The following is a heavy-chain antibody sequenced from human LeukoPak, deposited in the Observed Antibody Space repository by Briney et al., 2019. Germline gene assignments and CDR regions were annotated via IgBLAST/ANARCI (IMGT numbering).Heavy chain of an antibody. CDR2: ISSSSSTI. CDR1: GFTFSSYS. D-gene: IGHD2-2*01. V-gene: IGHV3-48*04. Sequence: GGSLRLSCAASGFTFSSYSMNWVRQAPGKGLEWVSYISSSSSTIYYADSVKGRFTISRDNAKSSLYLQMNSLRAEDTAVYYCAREGSVIDPNIVVVPAANGYFQHWGQGTLVTVSS. J-gene: IGHJ1*01. CDR3: AREGSVIDPNIVVVPAANGYFQH.